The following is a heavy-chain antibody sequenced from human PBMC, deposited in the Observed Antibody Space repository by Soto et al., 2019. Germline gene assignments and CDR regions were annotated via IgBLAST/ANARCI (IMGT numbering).Heavy chain of an antibody. V-gene: IGHV3-53*01. J-gene: IGHJ6*01. CDR2: IYSGDST. Sequence: WGSLGICCTSSGFTVSINYMTWVRQAPGKGLEWVSVIYSGDSTNYADSVKGRFTISRDNSKNTLYLQMNSLRVEDTAVYYCARGYCSSTRCSYAMDVWGRGTTVTVSS. CDR1: GFTVSINY. CDR3: ARGYCSSTRCSYAMDV. D-gene: IGHD2-2*01.